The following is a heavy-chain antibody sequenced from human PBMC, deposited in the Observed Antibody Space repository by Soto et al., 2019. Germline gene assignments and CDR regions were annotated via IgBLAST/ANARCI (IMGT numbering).Heavy chain of an antibody. CDR3: ASCISTSCYLRWVSYGIDV. CDR1: GFTLSSYA. J-gene: IGHJ6*02. CDR2: ISYDGSNK. D-gene: IGHD2-2*01. Sequence: QVQLVESGGGVVQPGRSLRLSCAASGFTLSSYAMHWVRQAPGKGLEWVAVISYDGSNKYYADSVKGRFTISRDNSKNTLYLQMNSLRAEDTAVYYCASCISTSCYLRWVSYGIDVWGQGTTVTVSS. V-gene: IGHV3-30-3*01.